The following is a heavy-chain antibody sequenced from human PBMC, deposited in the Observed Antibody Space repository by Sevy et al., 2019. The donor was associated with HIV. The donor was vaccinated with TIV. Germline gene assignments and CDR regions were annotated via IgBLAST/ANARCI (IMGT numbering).Heavy chain of an antibody. CDR3: AHSLYGDYIGGYFDY. Sequence: SGPTLVKPTQTLTLTCTFSGFSLSTSGVGVGWIRQPPGKALEWLALIYWDDNKRYSPSHRSRLTITKDTSKNQVVLTMTNMDPVDTATYYCAHSLYGDYIGGYFDYWGQGTLVTVSS. J-gene: IGHJ4*02. V-gene: IGHV2-5*02. D-gene: IGHD4-17*01. CDR2: IYWDDNK. CDR1: GFSLSTSGVG.